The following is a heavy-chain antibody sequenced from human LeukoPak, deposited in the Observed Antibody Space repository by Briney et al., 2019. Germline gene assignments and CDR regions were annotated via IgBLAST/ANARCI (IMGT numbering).Heavy chain of an antibody. CDR2: INHSEST. CDR1: GGSFSGYY. Sequence: PSETLSLTCAVYGGSFSGYYWSWIRQPPGKGLEWIGEINHSESTNYNPSLKSRVTISVDTSKNQFSLKLSSVTAADTAVYYCARGRGYSYGSAYYYYGMDVWGQGTTVTVSS. D-gene: IGHD5-18*01. CDR3: ARGRGYSYGSAYYYYGMDV. J-gene: IGHJ6*02. V-gene: IGHV4-34*01.